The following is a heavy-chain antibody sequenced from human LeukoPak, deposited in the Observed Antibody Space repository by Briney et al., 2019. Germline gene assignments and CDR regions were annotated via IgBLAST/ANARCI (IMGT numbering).Heavy chain of an antibody. V-gene: IGHV3-64D*06. Sequence: GGSLRLSCSASGFTFSSYAMHWVRQAPGKGLEYVSGISINGCSTDYADSVKGRFTISRDNSKNTVYLQMSSLRAEDTAVYYCVKESRVVRGVIMDAFDMWGQGTMVTVSS. CDR2: ISINGCST. J-gene: IGHJ3*02. CDR1: GFTFSSYA. CDR3: VKESRVVRGVIMDAFDM. D-gene: IGHD3-10*01.